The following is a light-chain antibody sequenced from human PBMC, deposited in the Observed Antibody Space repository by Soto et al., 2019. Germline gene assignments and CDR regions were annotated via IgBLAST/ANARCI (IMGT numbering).Light chain of an antibody. Sequence: DIQMPQSPSSLSSSVGDRVTITCRASQSISSYLNWYKQKPGKAPKLLIYAASSLQSGVPSRFSGSGSGTDFTLTISSLQPEDCATYYCQQSYRTRWTRGQGTNVYIK. CDR3: QQSYRTRWT. CDR1: QSISSY. V-gene: IGKV1-39*01. J-gene: IGKJ1*01. CDR2: AAS.